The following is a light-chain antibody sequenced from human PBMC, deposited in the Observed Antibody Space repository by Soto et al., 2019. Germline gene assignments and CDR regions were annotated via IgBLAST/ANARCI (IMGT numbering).Light chain of an antibody. CDR2: DVT. CDR1: SSDVGGYNR. V-gene: IGLV2-11*01. Sequence: QSALTQPPSVSGSPGQSVTISCTGTSSDVGGYNRVSWYQQPPGTAPKLIIYDVTKRPSGVPGRFSGSKSGNTASLTISGLQAEDEADYYCCSYAGSYSWIFGGGTKVTVL. J-gene: IGLJ2*01. CDR3: CSYAGSYSWI.